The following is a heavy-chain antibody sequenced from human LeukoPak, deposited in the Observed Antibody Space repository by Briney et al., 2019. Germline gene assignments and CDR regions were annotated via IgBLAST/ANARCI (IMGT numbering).Heavy chain of an antibody. CDR3: ATSRYGDYGVSFDY. Sequence: GGSLRLACAASGFTFSSYSMNWVRQAPGKGLEWVSAISGSGGSTYYADSVKGRFTISRDNSKTTLYLQMNSLRAEDTPVYYCATSRYGDYGVSFDYWGQGTLVTVSS. CDR2: ISGSGGST. D-gene: IGHD4-17*01. V-gene: IGHV3-23*01. J-gene: IGHJ4*02. CDR1: GFTFSSYS.